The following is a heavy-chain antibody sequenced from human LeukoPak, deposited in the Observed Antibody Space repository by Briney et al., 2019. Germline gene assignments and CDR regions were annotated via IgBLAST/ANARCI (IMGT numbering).Heavy chain of an antibody. D-gene: IGHD3-22*01. CDR2: ISGSSSDI. CDR3: AKASAMIVVVSKHFDY. Sequence: GGSLRLSCAGSAFTFSSYSMNWVRQAPGKGLEWVSSISGSSSDIYYADSVKGRFTISRDNSKNTLYLQMNSLRAEDTAVYYCAKASAMIVVVSKHFDYWGQGTLVTVSS. J-gene: IGHJ4*02. V-gene: IGHV3-21*04. CDR1: AFTFSSYS.